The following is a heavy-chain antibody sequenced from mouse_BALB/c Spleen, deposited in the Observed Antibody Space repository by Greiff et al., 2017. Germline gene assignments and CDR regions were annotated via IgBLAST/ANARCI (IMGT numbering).Heavy chain of an antibody. D-gene: IGHD4-1*01. V-gene: IGHV1S41*01. CDR3: ARRPAGTYYAMDD. CDR2: IAPGSGST. Sequence: DLVKPGASVKLSCKASGYTFTSYWINWIKQRPGQGLEWIGRIAPGSGSTYYNEMFKGKATLTVDTSSSTAYIQLSSLSSEDSAVYFCARRPAGTYYAMDDWGQGTSVTVSS. CDR1: GYTFTSYW. J-gene: IGHJ4*01.